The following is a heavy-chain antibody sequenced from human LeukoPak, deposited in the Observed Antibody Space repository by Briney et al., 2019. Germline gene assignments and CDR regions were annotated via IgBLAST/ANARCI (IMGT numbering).Heavy chain of an antibody. Sequence: SETLSLTCTVSGGSISSKSSYWGWIRPPPGKGLEWIVSIYSSARIDSNSSLKSRVSIYVATSKNHFSLKLRSATAADTAVYYCARHRPCSPAAAGTWWFDPWGQGTLVTVSS. CDR3: ARHRPCSPAAAGTWWFDP. D-gene: IGHD6-13*01. CDR2: IYSSARI. CDR1: GGSISSKSSY. V-gene: IGHV4-39*01. J-gene: IGHJ5*02.